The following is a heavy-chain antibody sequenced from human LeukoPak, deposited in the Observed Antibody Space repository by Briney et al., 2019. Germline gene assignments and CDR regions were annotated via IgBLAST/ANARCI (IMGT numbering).Heavy chain of an antibody. V-gene: IGHV3-66*01. J-gene: IGHJ3*01. D-gene: IGHD5-18*01. CDR3: ARDWRAMNAFDV. Sequence: GGSLRLSCAASGFTFSSYAMSWVRQAPGKGLGWVSVIYSGGSTYYADSVKGRFTISRDNAKNTLYLQMNSLRAEDTAVYYCARDWRAMNAFDVWGQGTMVTVSS. CDR2: IYSGGST. CDR1: GFTFSSYA.